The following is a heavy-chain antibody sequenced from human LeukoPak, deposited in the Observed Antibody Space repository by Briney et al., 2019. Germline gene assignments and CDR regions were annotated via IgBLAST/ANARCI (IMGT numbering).Heavy chain of an antibody. Sequence: SETLSLTCTVSGDSITSSAFYWGWIRQAPGKGLEWIGNIFHGGNTHYNPSLKSRVTISVDTSKNQFSLKLSSVTAADTAVYYCARDNSGWPFDYWAREPWSPSPQ. D-gene: IGHD6-19*01. J-gene: IGHJ4*02. CDR1: GDSITSSAFY. V-gene: IGHV4-39*07. CDR2: IFHGGNT. CDR3: ARDNSGWPFDY.